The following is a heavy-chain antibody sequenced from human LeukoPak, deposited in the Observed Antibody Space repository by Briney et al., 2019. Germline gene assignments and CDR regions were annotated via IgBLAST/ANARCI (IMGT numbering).Heavy chain of an antibody. J-gene: IGHJ5*02. CDR3: AHSSSSNWFDP. CDR1: GFSLRTSGVG. V-gene: IGHV2-5*02. CDR2: IYWDYDK. D-gene: IGHD6-13*01. Sequence: SGPTLVHPTQPLTLTCTFSGFSLRTSGVGVGWIRQPPGKALEWLALIYWDYDKRYSPSLKSRLTITKDTSKNQVVLTTTNMDPVETATYYCAHSSSSNWFDPWGQGTLVTVSS.